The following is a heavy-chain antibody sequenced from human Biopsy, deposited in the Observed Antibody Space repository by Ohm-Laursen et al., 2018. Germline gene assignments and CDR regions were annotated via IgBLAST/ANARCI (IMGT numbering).Heavy chain of an antibody. CDR2: INPGGNST. V-gene: IGHV1-46*01. Sequence: ASVKVSCKASGYTFTTYYIHRVRQAPGQGLEWMGIINPGGNSTAYTQNFQGRVTMTWDTSTTTVYMELSSLRSEDTAVYYCALASFDYWGQGTLVTVPS. J-gene: IGHJ4*02. CDR3: ALASFDY. CDR1: GYTFTTYY.